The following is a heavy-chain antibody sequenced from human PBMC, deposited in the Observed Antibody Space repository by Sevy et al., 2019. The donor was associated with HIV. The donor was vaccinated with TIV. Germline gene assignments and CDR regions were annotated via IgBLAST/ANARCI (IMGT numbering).Heavy chain of an antibody. CDR2: ISNDGSDK. J-gene: IGHJ6*02. Sequence: GGSLRLSCAAAGFTFRRHGMHWARQAPGKGLEWVAVISNDGSDKEYAAPGKGRFTVSRENSKDTVSLKMNSLRPEDTAVYYCANSRGRYEGSSWLYYYYLMDVWGQGTTVTVSS. CDR3: ANSRGRYEGSSWLYYYYLMDV. CDR1: GFTFRRHG. V-gene: IGHV3-30*18. D-gene: IGHD6-13*01.